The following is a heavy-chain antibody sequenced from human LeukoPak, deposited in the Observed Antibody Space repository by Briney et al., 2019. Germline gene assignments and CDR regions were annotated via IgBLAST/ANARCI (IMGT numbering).Heavy chain of an antibody. Sequence: PSETLSLTCTVSGGSISGSSYYWGWIRQPPGKGLEWIGSIYYSGSTYYNPSLKSRVTISVDTSKNQFSLKLSSVTAADTAVYYCAGYCTKGQCWFDPWGQGTLVTVSS. CDR3: AGYCTKGQCWFDP. D-gene: IGHD2-8*01. CDR1: GGSISGSSYY. CDR2: IYYSGST. J-gene: IGHJ5*02. V-gene: IGHV4-39*07.